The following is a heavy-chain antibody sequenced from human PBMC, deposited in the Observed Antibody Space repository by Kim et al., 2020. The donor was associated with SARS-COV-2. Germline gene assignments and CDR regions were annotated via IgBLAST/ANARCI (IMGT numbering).Heavy chain of an antibody. CDR2: ISSSSSYI. CDR3: ARDGGCSSWSNYYYYYGMDV. CDR1: GFTFSSYS. D-gene: IGHD6-13*01. J-gene: IGHJ6*02. V-gene: IGHV3-21*01. Sequence: GGSLRLSCAASGFTFSSYSMNWVHQAPGKGLEWVSSISSSSSYIYYADSVKGRFTISRDNAKNSLYLQMNSLRAEVTAVYYCARDGGCSSWSNYYYYYGMDVWGQGTTVTVSS.